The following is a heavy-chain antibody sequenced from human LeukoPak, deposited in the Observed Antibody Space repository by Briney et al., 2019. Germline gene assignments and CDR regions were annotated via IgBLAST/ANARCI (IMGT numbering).Heavy chain of an antibody. CDR3: XXXXXXMXXXXXXXFEH. V-gene: IGHV5-51*01. CDR2: IYPGDSNT. CDR1: GYTFTNYW. Sequence: GESLKISCKVSGYTFTNYWIGWVRQMPGKGLEWMGIIYPGDSNTRYSPSFQGQVTISADKSINTAYLQWSSLQASDTSMYFCXXXXXXMXXXXXXXFEHWGXGTLVTVAS. J-gene: IGHJ4*02.